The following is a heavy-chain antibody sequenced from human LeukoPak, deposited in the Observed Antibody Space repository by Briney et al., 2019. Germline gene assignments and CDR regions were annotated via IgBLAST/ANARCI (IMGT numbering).Heavy chain of an antibody. V-gene: IGHV3-23*01. D-gene: IGHD4-17*01. CDR2: ISGSGATS. J-gene: IGHJ3*02. CDR3: AKDPHTVTAFDI. Sequence: GGSLRLSCAASGFTFSTYAMSWVRQAPGKGLEWVSAISGSGATSYYADSVEGRFTISRDNSKNTLSLQMNSLRAEDTAVYYCAKDPHTVTAFDIWGQGTMVTVSS. CDR1: GFTFSTYA.